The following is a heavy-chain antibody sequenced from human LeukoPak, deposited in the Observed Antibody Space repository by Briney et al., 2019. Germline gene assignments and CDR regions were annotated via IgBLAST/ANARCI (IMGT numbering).Heavy chain of an antibody. CDR2: IYYSAST. Sequence: SETLSLTCTVSGGSISSSSYYWGWIRQHPGKGLEWIGSIYYSASTYYNPSLKSRVTIFVDTSKNQFSLKLSSVTAADTAVYYCARQTRFLEWLPTKWYDPWGQGTLVTVSS. J-gene: IGHJ5*02. CDR1: GGSISSSSYY. V-gene: IGHV4-39*01. D-gene: IGHD3-3*01. CDR3: ARQTRFLEWLPTKWYDP.